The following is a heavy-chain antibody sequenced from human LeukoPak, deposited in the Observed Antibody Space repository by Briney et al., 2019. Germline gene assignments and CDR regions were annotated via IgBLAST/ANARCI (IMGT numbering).Heavy chain of an antibody. Sequence: GGSLRLPCAASGFTFSSYAMSWVRQAPGKGLEWVSAISGGGGSTYYADSVKGRFTISRDNSKNTLYLQIDSLRGEDTAVYYCARIGYRSSSFDYWGQGTLVTVSS. CDR1: GFTFSSYA. J-gene: IGHJ4*02. D-gene: IGHD6-13*01. CDR3: ARIGYRSSSFDY. V-gene: IGHV3-23*01. CDR2: ISGGGGST.